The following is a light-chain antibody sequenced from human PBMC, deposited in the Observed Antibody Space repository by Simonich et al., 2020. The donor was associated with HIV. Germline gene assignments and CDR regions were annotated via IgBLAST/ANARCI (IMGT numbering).Light chain of an antibody. CDR1: NIGSKS. V-gene: IGLV3-21*03. CDR3: QVWDTSSDQFYV. Sequence: SYVLTQPPLVSVAPGKTARITCGEKNIGSKSVHWYQQKPGQAPVLVLYEDTDRPSGIPERFSGSNSGNTATLTISRVEAGDEADYYCQVWDTSSDQFYVFGTGTKVTVL. J-gene: IGLJ1*01. CDR2: EDT.